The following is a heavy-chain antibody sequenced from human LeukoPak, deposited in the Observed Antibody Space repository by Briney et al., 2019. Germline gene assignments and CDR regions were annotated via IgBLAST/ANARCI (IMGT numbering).Heavy chain of an antibody. J-gene: IGHJ4*02. D-gene: IGHD6-13*01. CDR1: GFTVSSNY. CDR2: IYSGGST. CDR3: TRIPSSTSSWYYFDY. V-gene: IGHV3-66*01. Sequence: PGGSLRLSCAASGFTVSSNYMSWVRQAPGKGLEWVSVIYSGGSTYYADSVKGRFTISRDNSKNTLYLQMNSLRAEDTAVYYCTRIPSSTSSWYYFDYWGQGTLVTVSS.